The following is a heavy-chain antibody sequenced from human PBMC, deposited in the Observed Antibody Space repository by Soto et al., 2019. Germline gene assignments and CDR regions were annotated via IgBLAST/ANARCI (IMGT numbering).Heavy chain of an antibody. CDR1: GYIFVNYG. Sequence: QVQLVQSGDEVRKPGSSVKVSCKASGYIFVNYGIAWVRQAPGQGLEWMGWISPYSGNTHYESKVQGRLTMTTDTPTSTAYMDRGSLTSDDTAVYYCAMVDNYVTPTPQDVWGQGTTVTVSS. CDR2: ISPYSGNT. CDR3: AMVDNYVTPTPQDV. V-gene: IGHV1-18*01. D-gene: IGHD3-16*01. J-gene: IGHJ6*02.